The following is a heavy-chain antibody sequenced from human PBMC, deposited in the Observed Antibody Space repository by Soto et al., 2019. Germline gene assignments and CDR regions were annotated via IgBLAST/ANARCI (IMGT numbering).Heavy chain of an antibody. D-gene: IGHD4-17*01. Sequence: GGSLRLSCSASGFTFRKFSMHWVRQAPGKGLEYVSGISSNGDSTYYADSVKGRFTISRDNSKNTLYLQMSSLRAVDTAVYYCVHPRSTVQIPPTWGQGTLVTVSS. V-gene: IGHV3-64D*06. CDR1: GFTFRKFS. J-gene: IGHJ5*02. CDR3: VHPRSTVQIPPT. CDR2: ISSNGDST.